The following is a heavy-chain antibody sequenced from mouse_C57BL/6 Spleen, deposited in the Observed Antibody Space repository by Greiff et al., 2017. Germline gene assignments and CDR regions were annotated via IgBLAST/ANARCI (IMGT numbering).Heavy chain of an antibody. Sequence: QVQLQQSGPELVKPGASVKISCKASGYAFSSSWMNWVKQRPGKGLEWIGRIYPGDGDTNYNGKFKGKATLTADKSSSTAYMQLSSLTSEDSAVYLCARAGAMDYWGQGTSVTVSS. CDR3: ARAGAMDY. J-gene: IGHJ4*01. CDR1: GYAFSSSW. CDR2: IYPGDGDT. V-gene: IGHV1-82*01.